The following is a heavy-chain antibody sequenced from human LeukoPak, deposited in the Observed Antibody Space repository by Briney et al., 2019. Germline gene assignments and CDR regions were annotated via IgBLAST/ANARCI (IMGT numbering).Heavy chain of an antibody. J-gene: IGHJ4*02. D-gene: IGHD5-18*01. Sequence: SETLSLTCTVSGGSISSSLDYWGWIRQPPGKGLEWIGSLYYSGSTYYNPSLKSRVIILVDTSKNQFSLKLSSVTAADTAVYYCASLLLERGYSYGYADWGQGTLVTVSS. CDR3: ASLLLERGYSYGYAD. V-gene: IGHV4-39*07. CDR2: LYYSGST. CDR1: GGSISSSLDY.